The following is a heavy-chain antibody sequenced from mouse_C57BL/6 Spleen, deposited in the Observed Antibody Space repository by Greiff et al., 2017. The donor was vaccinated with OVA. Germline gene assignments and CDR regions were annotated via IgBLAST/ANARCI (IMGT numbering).Heavy chain of an antibody. Sequence: QVQLQQSGPGLVAPSNCLSITCTVSGFSLTSYGVSWVRQPPGKGLEWLGVIWGDGSTNYHSAPISRLSISRDNSKNQVFLKLHSLQTDDTATYSCARTGYDYGDFDYWGQGTTLTVSS. J-gene: IGHJ2*01. D-gene: IGHD2-4*01. CDR3: ARTGYDYGDFDY. V-gene: IGHV2-3*01. CDR1: GFSLTSYG. CDR2: IWGDGST.